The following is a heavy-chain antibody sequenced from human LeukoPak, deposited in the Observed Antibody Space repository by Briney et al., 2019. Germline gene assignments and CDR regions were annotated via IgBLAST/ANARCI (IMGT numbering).Heavy chain of an antibody. J-gene: IGHJ3*02. CDR1: GGSISSGSYY. D-gene: IGHD4-23*01. V-gene: IGHV4-61*02. CDR2: IYTSGST. Sequence: SQTLSLTCIVSGGSISSGSYYWSWTRQPAGKGLEWIGRIYTSGSTNYNPSLKSRVTISVDTSKNQFSLKLSSVTAADTAVYYCAAYYGGNSYAFDIWGQGTMVTVSS. CDR3: AAYYGGNSYAFDI.